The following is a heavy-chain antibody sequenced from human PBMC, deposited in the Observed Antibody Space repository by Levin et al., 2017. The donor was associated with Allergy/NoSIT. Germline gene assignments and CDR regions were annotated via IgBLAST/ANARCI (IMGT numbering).Heavy chain of an antibody. Sequence: GESLKISCAASGFTFSSYAMSWVRQAPGKGLEWVSAISGSGGSTYYADSVKGRFTISRDNSKNTLYLQMNSLRAEDTAVYYCAKDPPRGGTGPGEYYFDYWGQGTLVTVSS. CDR1: GFTFSSYA. CDR2: ISGSGGST. V-gene: IGHV3-23*01. CDR3: AKDPPRGGTGPGEYYFDY. J-gene: IGHJ4*02. D-gene: IGHD3-10*01.